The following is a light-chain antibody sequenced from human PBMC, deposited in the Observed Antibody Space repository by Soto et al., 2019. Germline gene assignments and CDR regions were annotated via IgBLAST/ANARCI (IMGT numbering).Light chain of an antibody. J-gene: IGKJ4*01. V-gene: IGKV3-11*01. CDR3: QQHINWPLT. CDR2: EAS. Sequence: EIVLSQSPATPSLSPGERATLSCRASQRVSSDSLAWYQQQPGQAPRLLIYEASNRATGIPARFSGSGSGADFTLTISSLEPEDFALYYCQQHINWPLTFGGGTKVDIK. CDR1: QRVSSD.